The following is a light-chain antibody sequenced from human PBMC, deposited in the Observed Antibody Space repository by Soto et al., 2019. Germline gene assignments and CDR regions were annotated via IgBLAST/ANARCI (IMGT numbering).Light chain of an antibody. J-gene: IGKJ1*01. CDR3: HQYNNWPWT. V-gene: IGKV3-15*01. CDR2: AAS. Sequence: TALTQSPVTLSVSPGATAALSCLASQRVSSHLAWYQQKPGQAPRLLIYAASTRATGIPVRFSGSGSETEFTLTIRSLQSEDSALYYCHQYNNWPWTFGQGTKVDIK. CDR1: QRVSSH.